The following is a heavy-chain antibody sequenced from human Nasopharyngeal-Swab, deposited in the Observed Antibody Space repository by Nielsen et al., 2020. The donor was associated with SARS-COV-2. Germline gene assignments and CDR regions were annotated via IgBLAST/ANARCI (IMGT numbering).Heavy chain of an antibody. Sequence: GGSLRLSCAASGFTFDDHAMHWVRQAPGKGLEWVSGIIWNGDSRGYADSVKGRFTISRDSAKKSLYLQMNSLRPDDTALYYCAKDKGRGILPVEGSLDIWGQGTMVTVSS. D-gene: IGHD3-9*01. CDR2: IIWNGDSR. CDR1: GFTFDDHA. J-gene: IGHJ3*02. V-gene: IGHV3-9*01. CDR3: AKDKGRGILPVEGSLDI.